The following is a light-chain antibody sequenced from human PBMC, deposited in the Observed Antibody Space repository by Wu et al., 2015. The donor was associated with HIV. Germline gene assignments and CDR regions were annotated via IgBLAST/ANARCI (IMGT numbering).Light chain of an antibody. CDR2: DAS. V-gene: IGKV3-11*01. Sequence: PGERATLSCRTSQNIANNLAWYQQKPGQAPRLLIYDASDRATGISARFSGSGSGTDFTLTISSLEPEDFAVYYCQHRFNWPLIFGQGTRLEIK. CDR3: QHRFNWPLI. J-gene: IGKJ5*01. CDR1: QNIANN.